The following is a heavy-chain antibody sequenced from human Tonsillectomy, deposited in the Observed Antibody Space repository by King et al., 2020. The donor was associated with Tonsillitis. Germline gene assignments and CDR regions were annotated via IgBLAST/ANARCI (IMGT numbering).Heavy chain of an antibody. D-gene: IGHD4-17*01. V-gene: IGHV3-33*01. CDR2: IWYDGSKK. Sequence: VQLVESGGGVVQPGRSLRLSCAASGFTFSSYGMHLVRQAPGKGLQWVAVIWYDGSKKYYADSVKGRFTISRDNSKNTLYLQMNSLRAEDTAVYYCARDKPPNYGDYADWYFDLWGRGTLVTVSS. J-gene: IGHJ2*01. CDR3: ARDKPPNYGDYADWYFDL. CDR1: GFTFSSYG.